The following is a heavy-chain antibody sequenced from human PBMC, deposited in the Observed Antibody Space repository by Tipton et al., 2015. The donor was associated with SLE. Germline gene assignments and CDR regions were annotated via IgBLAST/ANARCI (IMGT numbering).Heavy chain of an antibody. CDR1: GYSISSGYY. CDR2: IYHSGST. D-gene: IGHD1-26*01. Sequence: TLSLTCTVSGYSISSGYYWGWIRQPPGKGLEWIGSIYHSGSTYYNPSLKSRVTISVDTSKNQFSLKLSSVTAADTAVYYCASGGVGATPGAFDIWGQGTMVTVSS. V-gene: IGHV4-38-2*02. CDR3: ASGGVGATPGAFDI. J-gene: IGHJ3*02.